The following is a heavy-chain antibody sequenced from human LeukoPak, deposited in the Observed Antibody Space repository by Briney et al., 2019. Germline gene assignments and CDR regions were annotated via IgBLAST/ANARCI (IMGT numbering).Heavy chain of an antibody. J-gene: IGHJ3*02. CDR2: ISAYNGNT. D-gene: IGHD3-16*01. CDR1: GGTFSSYA. V-gene: IGHV1-18*01. CDR3: AWGGVYGLDAFDI. Sequence: ASVKVSCKASGGTFSSYAISWVRQAPGQGLEWMGWISAYNGNTNYAQKLQGRVTMTTDTSTSTAYMELRSLRSDDTAVYYCAWGGVYGLDAFDIWGQGTMVTVSS.